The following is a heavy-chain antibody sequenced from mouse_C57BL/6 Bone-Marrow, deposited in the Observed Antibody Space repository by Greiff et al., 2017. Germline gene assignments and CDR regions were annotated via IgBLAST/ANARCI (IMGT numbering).Heavy chain of an antibody. J-gene: IGHJ4*01. D-gene: IGHD3-2*02. CDR2: INPNYGTT. V-gene: IGHV1-39*01. CDR3: ARCDSSGSYYAMDY. Sequence: EVQLQESGPELVKPGASVKISCKASGYSFTDYNMNWVKQSNGKSLEWIGVINPNYGTTSYNQKFKGKATLTVDQSSSTAYMQLNSLTSEDSAVYYCARCDSSGSYYAMDYWGQGTSVTVSS. CDR1: GYSFTDYN.